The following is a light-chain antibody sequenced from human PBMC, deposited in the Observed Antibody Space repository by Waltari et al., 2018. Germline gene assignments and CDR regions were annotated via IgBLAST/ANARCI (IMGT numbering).Light chain of an antibody. J-gene: IGLJ1*01. Sequence: QSLLTQAPSASGTPGQRVTVSCSGSMSNVGGGGVEGYQQVPGEAPKLLIYSTDARPSGVPDRFSGSKSGTSASLAIRGLRSEDEGDYYCASWDSGLKAYVFGTGTKVTAL. CDR2: STD. CDR3: ASWDSGLKAYV. CDR1: MSNVGGGG. V-gene: IGLV1-44*01.